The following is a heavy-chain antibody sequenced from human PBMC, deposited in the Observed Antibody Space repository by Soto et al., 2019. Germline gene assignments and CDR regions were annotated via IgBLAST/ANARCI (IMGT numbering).Heavy chain of an antibody. CDR3: ARGGSSPVFCYFCCLDV. V-gene: IGHV1-46*01. CDR1: GYSVARYF. J-gene: IGHJ6*02. D-gene: IGHD6-13*01. CDR2: INPSADTT. Sequence: ASVNVSCKASGYSVARYFMHWVRQAPGQGLEWLGVINPSADTTTYAQKFQGRVTMKWDTSTNTVFMDVSSLRSEDTAIYYCARGGSSPVFCYFCCLDVWGQGTTVTVSS.